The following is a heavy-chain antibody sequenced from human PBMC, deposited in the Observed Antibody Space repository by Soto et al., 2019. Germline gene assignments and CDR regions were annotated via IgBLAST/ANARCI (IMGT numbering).Heavy chain of an antibody. CDR3: ARDLPIVGTTTWDY. V-gene: IGHV1-2*02. D-gene: IGHD1-26*01. Sequence: MKVSCKASGYTFTGYYIHWVRHTPGQGLEWMGWINPNNGGTNYVQKFQGRVTMTRDTSISTAYMELRRLTSDDTAVYYCARDLPIVGTTTWDYWGQGTLVTVSS. CDR1: GYTFTGYY. CDR2: INPNNGGT. J-gene: IGHJ4*02.